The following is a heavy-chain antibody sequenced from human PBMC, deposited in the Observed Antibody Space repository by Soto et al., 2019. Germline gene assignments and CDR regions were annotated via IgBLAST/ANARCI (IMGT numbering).Heavy chain of an antibody. CDR1: GFTFSSYG. J-gene: IGHJ4*02. D-gene: IGHD6-13*01. V-gene: IGHV3-30*18. CDR3: AKDVAWGIAAAGRFPGY. CDR2: ISYDGSNK. Sequence: GGSLRLSCAASGFTFSSYGMHWVRQAPGKGLEWVAVISYDGSNKYYADSVKGRFTISRDNSKNTLYLQMNSLRAEDTAVYYCAKDVAWGIAAAGRFPGYWGQGTLVTVSS.